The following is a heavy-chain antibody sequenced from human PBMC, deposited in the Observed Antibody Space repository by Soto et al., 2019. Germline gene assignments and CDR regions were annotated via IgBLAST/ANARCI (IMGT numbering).Heavy chain of an antibody. J-gene: IGHJ1*01. Sequence: GGSLRLSCAASGFTFTNYAMTWARQAPGKGLEWVSSLLRSGSTTYYTDSVKGRFTISSDISANSLYLQMDSLRAEDTAVYYCAKDAVSGDGIWLLDSWGQGTVVTVSS. V-gene: IGHV3-23*01. CDR1: GFTFTNYA. CDR2: LLRSGSTT. D-gene: IGHD4-17*01. CDR3: AKDAVSGDGIWLLDS.